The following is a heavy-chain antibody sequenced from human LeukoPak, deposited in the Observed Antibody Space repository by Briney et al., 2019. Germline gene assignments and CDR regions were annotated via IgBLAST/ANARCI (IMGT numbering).Heavy chain of an antibody. CDR1: GFTFSSYA. V-gene: IGHV3-30*04. D-gene: IGHD3-9*01. CDR3: ASIPYYDILTGYYDAFDI. Sequence: GGSLRLSCAASGFTFSSYAMHWVRQAPGKGLEWVAVISCDGSNKYYADSVKGRFTISRDNAKNSLYLQMNSLRAEDTAVYYCASIPYYDILTGYYDAFDIWGQGTMVTVSS. CDR2: ISCDGSNK. J-gene: IGHJ3*02.